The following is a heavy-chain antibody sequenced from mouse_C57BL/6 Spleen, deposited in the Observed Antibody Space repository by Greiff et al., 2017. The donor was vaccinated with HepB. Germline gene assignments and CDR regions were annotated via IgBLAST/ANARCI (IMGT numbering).Heavy chain of an antibody. D-gene: IGHD4-1*01. CDR1: GYAFSSYW. J-gene: IGHJ4*01. CDR3: AREGLGRRYAMDY. Sequence: VQRVESGAELVKPGASVKISCKASGYAFSSYWMNWVKQRPGKGLEWIGQIYPGDGDTNYNGKFKGKATLTADKSSSTAYMQLSSLTSEDSAVYFCAREGLGRRYAMDYWGQGTSVTVSS. CDR2: IYPGDGDT. V-gene: IGHV1-80*01.